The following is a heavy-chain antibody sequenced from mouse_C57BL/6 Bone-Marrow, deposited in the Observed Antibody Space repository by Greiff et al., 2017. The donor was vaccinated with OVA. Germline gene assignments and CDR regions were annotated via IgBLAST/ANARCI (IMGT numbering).Heavy chain of an antibody. V-gene: IGHV14-4*01. D-gene: IGHD1-1*01. J-gene: IGHJ2*01. CDR1: GFNFKDDY. CDR3: ATLIATVVDYYFDY. CDR2: IYPENGDT. Sequence: EVQLLQSGAELVRPGASVKLSCTASGFNFKDDYMNWVKQRPEQGLEWIGWIYPENGDTEYASKFQGKATITAAKSSNTAYLQLSSLTSEDTAVDYSATLIATVVDYYFDYWGQGTTLTVSS.